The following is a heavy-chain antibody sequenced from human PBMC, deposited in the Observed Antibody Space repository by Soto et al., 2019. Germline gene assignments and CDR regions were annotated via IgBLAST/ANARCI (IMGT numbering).Heavy chain of an antibody. CDR1: GFTFSSYE. J-gene: IGHJ4*02. V-gene: IGHV3-48*03. Sequence: GGSLRLSCAASGFTFSSYEMNWVRQAPGKGLEWVSYISSSGSTIYYADSVKGRFTISRDNAKDSLYLQMNSLRAEDTAVYYCARVNSWRSFDYWGQGTLVTVSS. CDR3: ARVNSWRSFDY. CDR2: ISSSGSTI. D-gene: IGHD3-16*01.